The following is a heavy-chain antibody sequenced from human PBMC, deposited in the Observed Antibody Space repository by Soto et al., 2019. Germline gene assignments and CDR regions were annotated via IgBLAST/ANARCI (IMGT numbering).Heavy chain of an antibody. Sequence: GESLKISCEGSGYSFTHYWISWVRQMPGKGLEWMGRIDPSDSFPDYSPSFQGHVTISADKSVSTAYLQWSSPKASDTAMYYCAIHHDYSNMGAFDIWGQGTMVTV. J-gene: IGHJ3*02. V-gene: IGHV5-10-1*01. CDR2: IDPSDSFP. CDR3: AIHHDYSNMGAFDI. D-gene: IGHD4-4*01. CDR1: GYSFTHYW.